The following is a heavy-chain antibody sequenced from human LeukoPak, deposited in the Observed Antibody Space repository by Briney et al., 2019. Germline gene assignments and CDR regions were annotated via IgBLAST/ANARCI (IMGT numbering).Heavy chain of an antibody. V-gene: IGHV3-7*03. CDR2: IKQDGSKK. Sequence: GGSLRLSCTASGFTLSDFWMSWVRQAPGKGLEWVANIKQDGSKKDYVDSVRGRFTIARDDAKKSLFLEMNSLRAEDTALYHCARGRGVVLHYYMDVWGKGTTVTISS. D-gene: IGHD3-10*01. J-gene: IGHJ6*03. CDR3: ARGRGVVLHYYMDV. CDR1: GFTLSDFW.